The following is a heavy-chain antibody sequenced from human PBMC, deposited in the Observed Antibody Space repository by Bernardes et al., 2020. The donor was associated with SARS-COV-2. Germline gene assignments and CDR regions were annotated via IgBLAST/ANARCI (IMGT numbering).Heavy chain of an antibody. Sequence: VSPMTPWKCSGYSLTSYWLGWVPQIPGKGTEWAGIIHFDYSDTRYRPPFQGQVTISADKSISTAYLHWSGLKASDTAVYYCAGQHRQYYDIYDIGYYYYYMDVWGKGTTVTVSS. CDR3: AGQHRQYYDIYDIGYYYYYMDV. J-gene: IGHJ6*03. CDR1: GYSLTSYW. D-gene: IGHD3-9*01. CDR2: IHFDYSDT. V-gene: IGHV5-51*01.